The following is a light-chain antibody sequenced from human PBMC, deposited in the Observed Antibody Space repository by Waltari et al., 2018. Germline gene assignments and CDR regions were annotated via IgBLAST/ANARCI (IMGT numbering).Light chain of an antibody. J-gene: IGKJ2*01. V-gene: IGKV1-5*03. CDR3: QQYNSDLYT. CDR2: KAS. CDR1: LGLSGY. Sequence: DIQMTQSPSTLSASVGDRVTITCRASLGLSGYLAWYQQKPGKGPKLLIYKASTLANGVPSRFSGSGSGTEVTLTISSLQPDDFATYYCQQYNSDLYTFGQGTKLEIK.